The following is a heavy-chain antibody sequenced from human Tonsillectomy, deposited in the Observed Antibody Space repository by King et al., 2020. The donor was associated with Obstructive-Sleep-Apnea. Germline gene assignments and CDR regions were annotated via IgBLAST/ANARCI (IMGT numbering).Heavy chain of an antibody. J-gene: IGHJ4*02. CDR1: GGSITSSSYY. CDR3: ARGRMVRGPRGYFDY. V-gene: IGHV4-39*07. Sequence: QLQESGPGLVKPSETLSLTCTVSGGSITSSSYYWGWFRQPPGKGLECIGDIYYIWSTSYNPSLKSRVTISVDTSKNQFSLKLSSVTAADTAICYGARGRMVRGPRGYFDYWGQGTLVTVSS. CDR2: IYYIWST. D-gene: IGHD3-10*01.